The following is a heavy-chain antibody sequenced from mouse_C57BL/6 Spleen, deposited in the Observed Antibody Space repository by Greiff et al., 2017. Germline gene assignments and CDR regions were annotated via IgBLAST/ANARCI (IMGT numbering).Heavy chain of an antibody. V-gene: IGHV1-54*01. D-gene: IGHD2-1*01. CDR3: ARDGNYWFAY. CDR1: GYAFTNYL. CDR2: INPGSGGT. Sequence: VQLQQSGAELVRPGTSVKVSCKASGYAFTNYLIEWVKQRPGQGLEWIGVINPGSGGTNYNEKLKGKATLTADKSSSTAYMQLSSLTSEDSAVYFCARDGNYWFAYWGQGTLVTVSA. J-gene: IGHJ3*01.